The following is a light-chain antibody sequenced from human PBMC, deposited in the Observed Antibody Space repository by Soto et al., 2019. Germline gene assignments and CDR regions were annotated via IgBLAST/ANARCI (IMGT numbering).Light chain of an antibody. CDR2: GAS. CDR1: QSVSSNY. Sequence: EIVLTQSPGTLSLSPGERATLSCRASQSVSSNYLAWYQQKPGQAPRLLIYGASSRTTGIPDRFSGSGSGTDFTLTISRLEPDDFAVYYCQQRSNWPPVFGQGTRLEIK. CDR3: QQRSNWPPV. V-gene: IGKV3D-20*02. J-gene: IGKJ5*01.